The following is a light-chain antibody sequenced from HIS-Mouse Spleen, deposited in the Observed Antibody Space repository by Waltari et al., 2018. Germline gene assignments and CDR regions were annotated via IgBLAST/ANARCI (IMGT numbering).Light chain of an antibody. J-gene: IGLJ3*02. Sequence: QSALTQPRSVSGSPGQSVTISCTGTSSDVGGYNYVSWYQQHPGKAPKLMIYDVSKRPSGVPDRFSGSKSGNTASLTISGLQAEYEADYYCRSYAGSYTWVFGGGTKLTVL. CDR1: SSDVGGYNY. V-gene: IGLV2-11*01. CDR3: RSYAGSYTWV. CDR2: DVS.